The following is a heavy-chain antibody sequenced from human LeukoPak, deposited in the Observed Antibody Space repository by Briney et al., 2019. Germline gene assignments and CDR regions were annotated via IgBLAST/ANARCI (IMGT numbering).Heavy chain of an antibody. V-gene: IGHV4-59*01. CDR1: GGSISSYY. J-gene: IGHJ4*02. D-gene: IGHD5-18*01. CDR2: IYYSGST. Sequence: SETLSLTCTVSGGSISSYYWSWIRQPPGKGLEWIGYIYYSGSTNYNPSLKSRVTISVDTSKNQFSLKLSSVTAADTAVYYSARLDSYGYYFDYWGQGTLVTVSS. CDR3: ARLDSYGYYFDY.